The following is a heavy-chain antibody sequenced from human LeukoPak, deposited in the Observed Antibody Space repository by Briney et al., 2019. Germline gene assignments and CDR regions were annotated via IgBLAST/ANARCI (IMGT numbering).Heavy chain of an antibody. V-gene: IGHV4-39*01. CDR3: ARGESTLGWFDP. CDR2: IYYSGST. Sequence: SETLSLTCTVYGGSISSSSYYWGWIRQPPGKGLEWIGSIYYSGSTYYNPSLKSRVTISVDTSKNQFSLKLSSVTAADTAVYYCARGESTLGWFDPWGQGTLVTVSS. D-gene: IGHD2-2*01. J-gene: IGHJ5*02. CDR1: GGSISSSSYY.